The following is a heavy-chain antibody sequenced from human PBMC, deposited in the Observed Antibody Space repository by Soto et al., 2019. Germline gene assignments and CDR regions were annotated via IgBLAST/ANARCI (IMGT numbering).Heavy chain of an antibody. V-gene: IGHV4-31*03. J-gene: IGHJ5*02. CDR3: AREAAGILNWFDP. Sequence: SETLSLICTVSGGSISSGGYYWSWIRQHPGKGLEWIGYIYHSGSTYYNPSLKSRVTISVDTSKNQFSLKLSSVTAADTAVYYCAREAAGILNWFDPWGQGTLVTVSS. D-gene: IGHD6-25*01. CDR2: IYHSGST. CDR1: GGSISSGGYY.